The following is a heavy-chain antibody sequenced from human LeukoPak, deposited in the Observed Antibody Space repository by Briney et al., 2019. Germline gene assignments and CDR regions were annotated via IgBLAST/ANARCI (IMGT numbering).Heavy chain of an antibody. CDR1: GFTFSNYS. Sequence: GGSLRLSRAASGFTFSNYSMHWVRQVPGKGLVWVSRIKTDGRRTDNADPVKGRFTSSRDNAKNKLYLQMTSLRVEDTGVYYCVRGGSSSWWDNYMDVWGKGTTVTVSS. CDR2: IKTDGRRT. CDR3: VRGGSSSWWDNYMDV. D-gene: IGHD6-13*01. J-gene: IGHJ6*03. V-gene: IGHV3-74*01.